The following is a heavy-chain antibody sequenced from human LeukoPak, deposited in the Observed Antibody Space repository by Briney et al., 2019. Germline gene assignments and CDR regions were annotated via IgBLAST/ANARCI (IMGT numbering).Heavy chain of an antibody. V-gene: IGHV4-59*12. CDR2: IYYSGST. D-gene: IGHD1-26*01. Sequence: SETLSLTCTVSGGSIGSYYWSWIRQPPGKGLEWIGYIYYSGSTNYNPSLKSRVTISVDTSKNQFSLKLTSVTASDTAVYYCAGERGPYYHYFDYWGQGTLVTVSS. J-gene: IGHJ4*02. CDR1: GGSIGSYY. CDR3: AGERGPYYHYFDY.